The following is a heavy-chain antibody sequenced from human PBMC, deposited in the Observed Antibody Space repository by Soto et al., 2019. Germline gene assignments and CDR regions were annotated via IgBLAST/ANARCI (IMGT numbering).Heavy chain of an antibody. J-gene: IGHJ4*02. D-gene: IGHD3-16*02. CDR1: GGTFSSYA. CDR2: IIPIFGTA. CDR3: ARGLSLWPIRYFDY. V-gene: IGHV1-69*01. Sequence: QVQLVQSGAELKKPGSSVKVSCKASGGTFSSYAISWVRQAPGQGLEWMGGIIPIFGTANYAQKFQGRVRSTADESTSRAYMELSSLRSEDTAVYYCARGLSLWPIRYFDYWGQGTLVTVS.